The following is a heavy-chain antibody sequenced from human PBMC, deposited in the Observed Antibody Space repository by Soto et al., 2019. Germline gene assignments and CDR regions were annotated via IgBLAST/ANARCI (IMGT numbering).Heavy chain of an antibody. CDR1: GFTFNNYA. CDR2: IRGSGGST. Sequence: EVQLLESGGGLVQRGGSLRLSCAASGFTFNNYAMSWVRQAPGKGLEWVSVIRGSGGSTYYADAVKGRFTISRDNSKNTLYVQMNSLRGEDTAVYYCAKVRGGWYHDYWGQGTLVTVSS. CDR3: AKVRGGWYHDY. V-gene: IGHV3-23*01. J-gene: IGHJ4*02. D-gene: IGHD6-19*01.